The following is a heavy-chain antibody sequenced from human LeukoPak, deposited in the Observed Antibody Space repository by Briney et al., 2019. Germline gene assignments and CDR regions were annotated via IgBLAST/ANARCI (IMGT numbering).Heavy chain of an antibody. V-gene: IGHV1-2*02. J-gene: IGHJ1*01. D-gene: IGHD2-21*01. CDR2: INPNSGGT. CDR1: GYTFTGYY. CDR3: ARDESTSILWW. Sequence: ASVKVSCKASGYTFTGYYMHWVRQAPGQGLEWMGWINPNSGGTNYAQKFQGRVTMTRDTSTSTVYTELSSLRSEDTAVYYCARDESTSILWWWGQGTLVTVSS.